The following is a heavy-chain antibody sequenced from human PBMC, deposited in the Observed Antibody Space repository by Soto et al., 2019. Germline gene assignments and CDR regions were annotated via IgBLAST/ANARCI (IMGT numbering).Heavy chain of an antibody. CDR2: ISYDGSNK. CDR1: GFTFSSYA. CDR3: ARDVYYYDSSGYLSY. J-gene: IGHJ4*02. Sequence: GGSLRLSCAASGFTFSSYAMHWVRQAPGKGLEWVAVISYDGSNKYYADSVKGRFTISRDNSKNTLYLQMNSLRAEDTAVYYCARDVYYYDSSGYLSYWGQGTLVTVPS. D-gene: IGHD3-22*01. V-gene: IGHV3-30-3*01.